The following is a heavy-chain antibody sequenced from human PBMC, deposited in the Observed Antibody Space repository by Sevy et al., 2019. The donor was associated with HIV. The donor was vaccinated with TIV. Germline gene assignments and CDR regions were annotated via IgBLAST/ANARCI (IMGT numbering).Heavy chain of an antibody. J-gene: IGHJ4*02. CDR2: ISYDGSKT. Sequence: GGSLRLSCAVFGLTFNTYAMHWVRQGPGKGLEWVAIISYDGSKTYYAESVKGRFTISRDNSKNTLYLQMNSLRFEDTAIYYCARGGTWDTSGYYSGYFDSWGQGTLVTVSS. CDR1: GLTFNTYA. V-gene: IGHV3-30*04. D-gene: IGHD3-22*01. CDR3: ARGGTWDTSGYYSGYFDS.